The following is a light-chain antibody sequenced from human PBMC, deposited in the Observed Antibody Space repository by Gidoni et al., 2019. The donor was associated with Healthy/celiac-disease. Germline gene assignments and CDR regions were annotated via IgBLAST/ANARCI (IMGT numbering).Light chain of an antibody. J-gene: IGLJ2*01. CDR2: KDS. CDR1: ALPKQY. CDR3: QSADSSGTYGV. V-gene: IGLV3-25*03. Sequence: SYDLTQPPSVAVSPGQTARIPCSGDALPKQYAYWYQQKPGQDPVLVIYKDSERPSGIPERFSGSSSGITGTLTISGVQAEDEADYYCQSADSSGTYGVFGGWTKLTVL.